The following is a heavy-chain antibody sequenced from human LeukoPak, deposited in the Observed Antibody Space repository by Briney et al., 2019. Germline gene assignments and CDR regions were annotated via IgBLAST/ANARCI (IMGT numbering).Heavy chain of an antibody. J-gene: IGHJ5*02. CDR1: GYTFNTYD. V-gene: IGHV1-8*03. D-gene: IGHD6-6*01. Sequence: ASVKVSCKPSGYTFNTYDINWVRQAPGQGLEWMGWMSPHTGYAGYAQKFQGRVTITADTSISTAYMELSSLTSEDTAVYYCSRGGGGQLVYPWGQGTLVTVSS. CDR2: MSPHTGYA. CDR3: SRGGGGQLVYP.